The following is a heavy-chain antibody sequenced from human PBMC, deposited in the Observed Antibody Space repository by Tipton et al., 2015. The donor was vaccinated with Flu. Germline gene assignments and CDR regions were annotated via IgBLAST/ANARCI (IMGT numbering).Heavy chain of an antibody. V-gene: IGHV3-74*01. Sequence: SLRLSCAASGFTFTNYWMHWVRQAPGKGLVWVSRINSDESKTDYADSVKGRFTISRDNAKNTVSLQMHSLRAEDTAVYYSVVGPYDYWGQGTLVTVSS. CDR1: GFTFTNYW. D-gene: IGHD1-26*01. CDR3: VVGPYDY. CDR2: INSDESKT. J-gene: IGHJ4*02.